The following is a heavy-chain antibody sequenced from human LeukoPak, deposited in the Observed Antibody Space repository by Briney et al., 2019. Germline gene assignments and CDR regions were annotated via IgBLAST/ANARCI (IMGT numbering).Heavy chain of an antibody. D-gene: IGHD3-3*01. CDR2: IYSSGST. J-gene: IGHJ4*02. CDR3: ARELYDFWTDYHMP. CDR1: GGSISSGGYY. V-gene: IGHV4-31*03. Sequence: SETLSLTCTVSGGSISSGGYYWSWIRQNPGKGLEWIGYIYSSGSTYYNPSLKSRVSISLDTSKNQFSLKLRSATAADTAVYYCARELYDFWTDYHMPWGQGILVTVSS.